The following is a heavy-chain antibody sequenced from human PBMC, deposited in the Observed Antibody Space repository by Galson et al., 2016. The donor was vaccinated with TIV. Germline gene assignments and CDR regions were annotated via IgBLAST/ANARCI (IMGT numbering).Heavy chain of an antibody. V-gene: IGHV1-3*01. CDR2: INCGNGNT. Sequence: SVKVSCKASGYMFIYHAVHWVRQAPGQRLEWMGWINCGNGNTKYAQKFKGRVTITRDTSASTVYMELSSLTSDDTSVDFCARDSPGAAKFFDYWGQGALVAVSS. CDR1: GYMFIYHA. CDR3: ARDSPGAAKFFDY. D-gene: IGHD7-27*01. J-gene: IGHJ4*02.